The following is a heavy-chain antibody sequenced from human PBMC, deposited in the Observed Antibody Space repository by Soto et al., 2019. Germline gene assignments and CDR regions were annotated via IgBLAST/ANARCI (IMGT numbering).Heavy chain of an antibody. CDR2: ISSSSTTI. CDR3: ARDREYCSGGRCYETDSDY. J-gene: IGHJ4*02. Sequence: EVHLVESGGDLVQPGGSLRLSCVASGFSFSSYSMNWVRQAPGKGLEWVSDISSSSTTIDYADSVKGRFTISRDNAKNSLYLQMNSLRAEDTAVYYCARDREYCSGGRCYETDSDYWGQGTLVTVSS. V-gene: IGHV3-48*01. CDR1: GFSFSSYS. D-gene: IGHD2-15*01.